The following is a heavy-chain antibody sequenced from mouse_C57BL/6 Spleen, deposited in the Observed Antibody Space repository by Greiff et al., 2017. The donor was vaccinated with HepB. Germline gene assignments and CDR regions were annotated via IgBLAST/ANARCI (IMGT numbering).Heavy chain of an antibody. CDR2: IYPSDSET. D-gene: IGHD1-2*01. CDR1: GYTFTSYW. V-gene: IGHV1-61*01. J-gene: IGHJ2*01. Sequence: VQLQQPGAELVRPGSSVKLSCKASGYTFTSYWMDWVKQRPGQGLEWIGNIYPSDSETHYNQKFKDKATLTVDKSSSTAYMQLSSLTSEDSAVYYCARSGLRLYLDYWGQGTTLTVSS. CDR3: ARSGLRLYLDY.